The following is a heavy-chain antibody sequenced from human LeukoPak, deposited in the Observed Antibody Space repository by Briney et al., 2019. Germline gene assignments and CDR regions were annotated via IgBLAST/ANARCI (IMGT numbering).Heavy chain of an antibody. CDR3: ARAPGGSFAGELSPPRSYFDY. CDR1: GGSISSSSYC. D-gene: IGHD3-16*02. V-gene: IGHV4-39*01. Sequence: KASETLSLTCTVSGGSISSSSYCWGWIRQPPGKGLEWIGSIYYSGSTYYNPSLKSRVTISVDTSKNQFSLKLSSVTAADTAVYYCARAPGGSFAGELSPPRSYFDYWGQGTLVTVSP. CDR2: IYYSGST. J-gene: IGHJ4*02.